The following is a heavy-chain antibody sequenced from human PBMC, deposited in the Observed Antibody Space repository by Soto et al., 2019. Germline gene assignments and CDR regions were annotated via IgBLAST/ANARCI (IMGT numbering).Heavy chain of an antibody. CDR1: GGSISSGDYY. CDR3: ARGVVRSYVFDY. J-gene: IGHJ4*02. Sequence: SETLSLTCTVSGGSISSGDYYWSWIRQPPGKGLEWIGYIYYSGSTYYNPSLKSRVTISVDTSKNQFSLKLSSVTAADTAVYYCARGVVRSYVFDYWGQGTLVTVSS. D-gene: IGHD1-26*01. CDR2: IYYSGST. V-gene: IGHV4-30-4*01.